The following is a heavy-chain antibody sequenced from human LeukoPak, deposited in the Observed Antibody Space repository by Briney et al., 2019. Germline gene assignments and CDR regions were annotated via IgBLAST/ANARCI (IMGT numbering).Heavy chain of an antibody. V-gene: IGHV3-30*09. J-gene: IGHJ3*02. CDR3: AKSATYPTPFDI. D-gene: IGHD4-17*01. CDR2: ISYDGSNK. Sequence: GGSLRLSCAASGFTFSSYAMHWVRQAPGKGLEWVAVISYDGSNKYYADSVKGRFAISRDNSKNTLYLQMNSLRPEDTAVYYCAKSATYPTPFDIWGQGTMVTVSS. CDR1: GFTFSSYA.